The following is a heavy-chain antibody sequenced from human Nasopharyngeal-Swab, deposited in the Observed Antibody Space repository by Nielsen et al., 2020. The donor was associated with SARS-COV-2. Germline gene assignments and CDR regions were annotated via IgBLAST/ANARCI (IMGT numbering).Heavy chain of an antibody. CDR1: GFTFSSYS. Sequence: GESLKISCAASGFTFSSYSIHWVRQAPGKGLEWVSSISSSSSYIYYADSVKGRFTISRDNAKNSLYLQMHSLRAEDTAVYYCARDMVRGVWGYWGQGTLVTVSS. CDR2: ISSSSSYI. V-gene: IGHV3-21*01. CDR3: ARDMVRGVWGY. J-gene: IGHJ4*02. D-gene: IGHD3-10*01.